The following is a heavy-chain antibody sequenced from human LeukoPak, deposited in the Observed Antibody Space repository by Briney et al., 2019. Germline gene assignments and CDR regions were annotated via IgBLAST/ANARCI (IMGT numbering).Heavy chain of an antibody. CDR1: GDSVSSNSAG. CDR2: TYYRSKWYN. V-gene: IGHV6-1*01. D-gene: IGHD1-26*01. J-gene: IGHJ4*02. Sequence: SQTLSPTCAISGDSVSSNSAGWSWIRQSPSRGLEWLGRTYYRSKWYNDYAVSVKGRITINPDTSKNQFSLQLNSVTPEDTAVYYCAKGGGSLDYWGRGTLVSVSS. CDR3: AKGGGSLDY.